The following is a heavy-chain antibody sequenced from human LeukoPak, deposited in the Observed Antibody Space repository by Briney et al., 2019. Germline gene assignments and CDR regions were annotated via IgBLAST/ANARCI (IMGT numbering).Heavy chain of an antibody. CDR2: IIPIFGTA. D-gene: IGHD2-2*02. CDR3: ARSQALYRGFLLFY. J-gene: IGHJ4*02. CDR1: GGTFSSYA. V-gene: IGHV1-69*13. Sequence: SVKVSCKASGGTFSSYAISWVRQAPGQGLEWMGGIIPIFGTANYAQKFQGRVTITADESTSTAYMELSSLRSEDTAVYYCARSQALYRGFLLFYWGQGTLVTVSS.